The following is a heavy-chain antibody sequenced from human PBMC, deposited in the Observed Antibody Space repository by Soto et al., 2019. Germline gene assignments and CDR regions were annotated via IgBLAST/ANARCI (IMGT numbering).Heavy chain of an antibody. CDR1: GYTFSDYF. Sequence: QVQLVQSGAEVRKSGASVKVSCKASGYTFSDYFIQWLRQAPGQGLEWVAWINPKTAATNYAKKFQDRVTVTSDTSFSTAYLELTRLRPDDTALYYCARIKWGLDYYSGMDVWGQGTVVSVTS. CDR3: ARIKWGLDYYSGMDV. J-gene: IGHJ6*02. CDR2: INPKTAAT. V-gene: IGHV1-2*02. D-gene: IGHD1-26*01.